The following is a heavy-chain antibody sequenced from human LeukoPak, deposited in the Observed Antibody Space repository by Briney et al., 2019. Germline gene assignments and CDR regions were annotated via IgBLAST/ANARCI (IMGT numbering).Heavy chain of an antibody. D-gene: IGHD3-10*01. J-gene: IGHJ6*03. V-gene: IGHV1-8*01. CDR1: GYTFTSYD. Sequence: ASVKVSCKASGYTFTSYDINWVRQATGQGLEWMGWMNPNSGNTSYAQKFQGRVTITRNTSISTAYMELSSLRSEDTAVYYCAINSYYYGSGSYYRNYYYYYYMDVWGKGTTVTVSS. CDR2: MNPNSGNT. CDR3: AINSYYYGSGSYYRNYYYYYYMDV.